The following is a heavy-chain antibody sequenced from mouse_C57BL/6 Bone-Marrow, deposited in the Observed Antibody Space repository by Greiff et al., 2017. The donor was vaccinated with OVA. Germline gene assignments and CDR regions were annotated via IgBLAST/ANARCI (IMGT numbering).Heavy chain of an antibody. V-gene: IGHV1-39*01. CDR3: ARQNYSNSPFAY. CDR2: INPNYGTT. CDR1: GYSFTDYN. Sequence: EVKLQESGPELVKPGASVKISCKASGYSFTDYNMTWVKQSNGTSLEWIGVINPNYGTTSYNQKFKGKATLTVDQSSSTAYMQLNSLTSEDSAVYYCARQNYSNSPFAYWGQGTLVTVSA. D-gene: IGHD2-5*01. J-gene: IGHJ3*01.